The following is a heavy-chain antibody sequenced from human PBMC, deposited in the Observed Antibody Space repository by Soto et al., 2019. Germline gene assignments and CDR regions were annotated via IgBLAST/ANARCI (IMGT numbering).Heavy chain of an antibody. D-gene: IGHD3-9*01. V-gene: IGHV1-69*13. CDR3: ARDHESVDEPYFI. J-gene: IGHJ4*02. CDR1: GGTFSSYA. Sequence: GASVKLSCKASGGTFSSYAISWVRQAPGQGLEWMGGIIPIFGTANYAQKFQGRVTITADESTSTAYMELSSLRSEDTAVYYCARDHESVDEPYFIWGQGTLVTVSS. CDR2: IIPIFGTA.